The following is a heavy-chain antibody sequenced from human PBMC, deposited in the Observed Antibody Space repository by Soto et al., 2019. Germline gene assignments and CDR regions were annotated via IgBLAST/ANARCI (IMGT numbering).Heavy chain of an antibody. Sequence: GGSLRLSCAASGFIVNSNYMSWVRQAPGKGLEWVSVIYSGGSTYYSPSLKSRLTITKDTSKNQVVLTMTNIDPVDTATYYCAHSPWTGTKAYFDYWGQGTLVTVSS. D-gene: IGHD1-1*01. V-gene: IGHV3-53*05. CDR1: GFIVNSNY. J-gene: IGHJ4*02. CDR2: IYSGGST. CDR3: AHSPWTGTKAYFDY.